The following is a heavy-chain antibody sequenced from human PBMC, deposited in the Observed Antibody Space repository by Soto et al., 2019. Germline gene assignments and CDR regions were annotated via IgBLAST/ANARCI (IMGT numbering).Heavy chain of an antibody. V-gene: IGHV3-23*05. Sequence: PGGSLRLSCAASGFTFRDYAMRWVRQAPGKGLEWVAAVSGGGSNTHYADSVKGRFTISRDSSKNTVSLEMTSLRAEDTAVYYCAKGGRQWLVTSDFNYWGQG. CDR2: VSGGGSNT. CDR3: AKGGRQWLVTSDFNY. D-gene: IGHD6-19*01. J-gene: IGHJ4*02. CDR1: GFTFRDYA.